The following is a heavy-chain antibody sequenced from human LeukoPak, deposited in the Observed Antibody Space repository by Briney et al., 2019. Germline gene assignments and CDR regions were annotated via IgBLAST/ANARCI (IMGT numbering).Heavy chain of an antibody. Sequence: ASVKVSCKASGYTFTSYYMHWVRQAPGQGLEWMGIINPSGGSTSYAQKFQGRVTMTRDTSTSTVYMELSSLRSEDTAVYCCATWGSIAARPLDYWGQGTLVTVSS. J-gene: IGHJ4*02. CDR2: INPSGGST. V-gene: IGHV1-46*03. D-gene: IGHD6-6*01. CDR3: ATWGSIAARPLDY. CDR1: GYTFTSYY.